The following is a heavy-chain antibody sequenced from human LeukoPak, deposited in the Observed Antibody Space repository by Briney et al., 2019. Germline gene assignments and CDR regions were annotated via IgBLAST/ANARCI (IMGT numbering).Heavy chain of an antibody. J-gene: IGHJ4*02. D-gene: IGHD3-3*01. V-gene: IGHV3-23*01. CDR3: AKDQYYDFWSGYRDFDY. CDR1: GFTFSSYA. CDR2: ISGSGGST. Sequence: GGSLRLSCAASGFTFSSYAMSRVRQAPGKGLEWVSAISGSGGSTYYADSVKGRFTISRDNSKNTLYLQMNSLRAEDTAVYYCAKDQYYDFWSGYRDFDYWGQGTLVTVSS.